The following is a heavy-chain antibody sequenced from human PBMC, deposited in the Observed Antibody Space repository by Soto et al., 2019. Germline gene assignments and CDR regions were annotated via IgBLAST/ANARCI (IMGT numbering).Heavy chain of an antibody. CDR3: ARGFITMVRGVIKDYYYYGMDV. V-gene: IGHV4-39*01. CDR2: IFYSGST. D-gene: IGHD3-10*01. CDR1: GCSISSSSYY. J-gene: IGHJ6*02. Sequence: SETLSLTCIVSGCSISSSSYYWGWIRQPPGKGLEWIGSIFYSGSTYYNPSLKSRVTISVDTSKNQFSLKLRSVTAADTAVYYCARGFITMVRGVIKDYYYYGMDVWGQGTTVS.